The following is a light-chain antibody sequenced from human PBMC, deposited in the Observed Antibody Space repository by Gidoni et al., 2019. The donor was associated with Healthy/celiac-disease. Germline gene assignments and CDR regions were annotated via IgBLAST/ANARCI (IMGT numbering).Light chain of an antibody. CDR3: QQLNSYPRT. Sequence: DIQLTQSPSFLSASVGDRVTITCRASQGISSYLAWYQQKPGKDPKLLIYAASTLQSGVPSRFSGSGSGTEFTLTISSLQPEDVATYYCQQLNSYPRTFGQGTKVEIK. J-gene: IGKJ1*01. V-gene: IGKV1-9*01. CDR1: QGISSY. CDR2: AAS.